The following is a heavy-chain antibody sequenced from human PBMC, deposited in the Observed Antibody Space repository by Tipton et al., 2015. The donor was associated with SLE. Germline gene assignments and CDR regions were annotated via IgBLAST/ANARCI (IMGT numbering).Heavy chain of an antibody. D-gene: IGHD3-22*01. Sequence: SLRLSCAASGFTFSNYGMHWVRQAPGKGLEWVAFIRYDGSNKYYADSVKGRFTISRDNSKNTLYLQMNSLRAEDTAVYYCAKDPPGYYYDSSGYYPHYWGQGTLVTVSS. J-gene: IGHJ4*02. CDR3: AKDPPGYYYDSSGYYPHY. CDR1: GFTFSNYG. V-gene: IGHV3-30*02. CDR2: IRYDGSNK.